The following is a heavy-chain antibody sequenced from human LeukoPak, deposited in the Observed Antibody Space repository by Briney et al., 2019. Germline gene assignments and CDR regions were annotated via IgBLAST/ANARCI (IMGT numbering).Heavy chain of an antibody. CDR2: IHYGGST. V-gene: IGHV4-39*01. J-gene: IGHJ4*02. CDR1: GGSISSSSYY. CDR3: ARPSLGDYGSFDY. D-gene: IGHD4-17*01. Sequence: SETLSLTCTVSGGSISSSSYYWGWIRQPPGKGLQWIANIHYGGSTYYNPSLKSRLTISIDTSNNQFSLKLSSVTAADTAVYYCARPSLGDYGSFDYWGRGTLVTVSS.